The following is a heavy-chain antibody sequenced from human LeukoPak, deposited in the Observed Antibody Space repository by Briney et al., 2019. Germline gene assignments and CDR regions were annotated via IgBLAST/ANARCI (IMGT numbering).Heavy chain of an antibody. D-gene: IGHD3-9*01. J-gene: IGHJ4*02. CDR3: ARDTAGSLFDWLLRGLDY. Sequence: GRSLRLSCAASGFTFSSYAMHWVRQAPGKGLEWVAVISYDGSNKYYADSVKGRSTISRDNSKNTLYLQMNSLRAEDTAVYYCARDTAGSLFDWLLRGLDYWGQGTLVTVSS. V-gene: IGHV3-30*04. CDR2: ISYDGSNK. CDR1: GFTFSSYA.